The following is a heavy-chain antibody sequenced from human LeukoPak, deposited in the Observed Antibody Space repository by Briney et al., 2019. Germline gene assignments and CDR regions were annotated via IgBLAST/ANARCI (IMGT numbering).Heavy chain of an antibody. CDR3: AKAAPVNIVVVPAANS. CDR2: ISGSGGST. Sequence: GGSLRLSCAASGFTFSSYSMSWVRQAPGKGLEWVSAISGSGGSTYYAGSVKGLFTISRDNSKNTVYLQMSSLRAEDTAVYYCAKAAPVNIVVVPAANSWGQGTVVTVSS. D-gene: IGHD2-2*01. CDR1: GFTFSSYS. J-gene: IGHJ4*02. V-gene: IGHV3-23*01.